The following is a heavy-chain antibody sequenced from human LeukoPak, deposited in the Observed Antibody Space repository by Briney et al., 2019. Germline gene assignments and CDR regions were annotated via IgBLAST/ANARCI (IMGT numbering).Heavy chain of an antibody. D-gene: IGHD4-17*01. Sequence: GGSLRLSCAASGFTFSSYSMNWVRQAPGKGLEWVSSISSSSSYIYYADSVKGRFTISRDNAKNSLYLQMNSLRAEDTAVYYCARDLRTVSAFDIWGQGTMVTVSS. CDR3: ARDLRTVSAFDI. J-gene: IGHJ3*02. V-gene: IGHV3-21*01. CDR1: GFTFSSYS. CDR2: ISSSSSYI.